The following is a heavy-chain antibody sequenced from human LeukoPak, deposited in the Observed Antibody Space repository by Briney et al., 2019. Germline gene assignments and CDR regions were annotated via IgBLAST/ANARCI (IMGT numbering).Heavy chain of an antibody. V-gene: IGHV4-4*07. CDR1: GGSIRSYY. CDR3: LRERLYTSSWGFQF. D-gene: IGHD6-13*01. Sequence: KPSETLSLTCTVSGGSIRSYYWSWIRQPAGKGLEWIGRFYSSVSTNYNPSLKSRVSMSVDTSKNLFFLNLTSVTAADTGVYFCLRERLYTSSWGFQFWGQGALVSVSS. J-gene: IGHJ1*01. CDR2: FYSSVST.